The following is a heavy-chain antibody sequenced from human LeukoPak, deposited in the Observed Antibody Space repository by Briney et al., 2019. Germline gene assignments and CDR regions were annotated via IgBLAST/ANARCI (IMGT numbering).Heavy chain of an antibody. CDR1: GYSFTSYW. Sequence: GESLQISCKGSGYSFTSYWIGWVRQMPGKGLEWMGIIYPGDSDTRYSPSFQGQVTISADKSISTAYLQWSSLKASDTAVYYCARGYSPRWSSGYSGNFDYWGQGTLVTVSS. CDR3: ARGYSPRWSSGYSGNFDY. V-gene: IGHV5-51*06. J-gene: IGHJ4*02. D-gene: IGHD3-22*01. CDR2: IYPGDSDT.